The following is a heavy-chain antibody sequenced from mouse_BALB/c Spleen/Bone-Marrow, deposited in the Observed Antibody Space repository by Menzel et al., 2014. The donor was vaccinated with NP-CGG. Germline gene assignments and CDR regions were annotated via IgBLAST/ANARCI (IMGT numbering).Heavy chain of an antibody. CDR3: ARHAYYDQTEVSFVY. CDR2: ISGGGSYT. J-gene: IGHJ3*01. CDR1: GFSFNSYG. D-gene: IGHD2-4*01. V-gene: IGHV5-9-2*01. Sequence: EVNLVESGGGLVKSGGSLKLSCAASGFSFNSYGMSWVRQTPEKRLEWVATISGGGSYTFYPNSVRGRFTISRDNVKNNLYLQLSSLRSEDTALYYCARHAYYDQTEVSFVYWGQGTLVTVSA.